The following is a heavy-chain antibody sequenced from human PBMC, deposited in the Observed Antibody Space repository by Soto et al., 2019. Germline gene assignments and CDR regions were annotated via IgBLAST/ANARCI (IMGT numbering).Heavy chain of an antibody. CDR3: AFSIRENYRSGRIDV. D-gene: IGHD3-10*01. J-gene: IGHJ6*02. CDR1: GGTFSSYA. Sequence: GASGKVSCKASGGTFSSYAISWVRQAPGQGLEWMGGIIPIFGTANYAQKFQGRVTITADESTSTAYMELSSLRSEDTAVYYCAFSIRENYRSGRIDVWGQGTTVTVSS. V-gene: IGHV1-69*13. CDR2: IIPIFGTA.